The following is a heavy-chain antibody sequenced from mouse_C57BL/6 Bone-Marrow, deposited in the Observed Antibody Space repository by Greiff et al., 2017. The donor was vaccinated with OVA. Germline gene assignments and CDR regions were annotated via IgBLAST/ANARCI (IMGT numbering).Heavy chain of an antibody. CDR3: AREKYPWFAY. J-gene: IGHJ3*01. CDR2: INPYNGDT. V-gene: IGHV1-20*01. D-gene: IGHD5-1*01. CDR1: GYSFTGYF. Sequence: EVQGVESGPELVKPGDSVKISCKASGYSFTGYFMNWVMQSHGKSLEWIGRINPYNGDTFYNQKFKGKATLTVDKSSSTAHMELRSLTSEDSAVYYCAREKYPWFAYWGQGTLVTVSA.